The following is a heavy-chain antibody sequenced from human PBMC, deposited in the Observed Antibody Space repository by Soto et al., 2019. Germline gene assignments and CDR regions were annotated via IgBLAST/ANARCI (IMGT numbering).Heavy chain of an antibody. V-gene: IGHV4-59*01. CDR3: ARGSNGGFDP. CDR1: GGYISSYD. J-gene: IGHJ5*02. Sequence: SETMSLTCAVYGGYISSYDLSWIRQNPGKGLEWIGYIYYSGSTNYNPSLKSRVTISVDTSKNQFSLKLSSVTAADTAVYYCARGSNGGFDPWGQGTLVTVSS. CDR2: IYYSGST.